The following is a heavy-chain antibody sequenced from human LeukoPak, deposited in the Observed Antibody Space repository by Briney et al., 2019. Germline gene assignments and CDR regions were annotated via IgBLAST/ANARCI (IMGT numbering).Heavy chain of an antibody. Sequence: GGSLRLSCAASGFTFSSYGMHWVRQAPGKGLEWVAFIRYDGSNKYYADSVKGRFTISRDNSKNTLYLQMNSLRAEDTAVYYCARDAGYSYGYSDFDYWGQGTLVTVSS. J-gene: IGHJ4*02. CDR2: IRYDGSNK. CDR1: GFTFSSYG. V-gene: IGHV3-30*02. CDR3: ARDAGYSYGYSDFDY. D-gene: IGHD5-18*01.